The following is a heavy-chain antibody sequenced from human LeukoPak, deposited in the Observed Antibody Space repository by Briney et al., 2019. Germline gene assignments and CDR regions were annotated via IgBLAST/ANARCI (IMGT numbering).Heavy chain of an antibody. J-gene: IGHJ4*01. CDR2: ISAYNGNT. Sequence: GASVKVSCKASGYTFTSYGISWVRQAPGQGLEWMGWISAYNGNTNYAQKLQGRVTMTTDTSTSTAYMELRSLRSDDTAVYYCARELRSGQDRWGYDFWSGYDYWGXXTXVXVSS. D-gene: IGHD3-3*01. V-gene: IGHV1-18*01. CDR3: ARELRSGQDRWGYDFWSGYDY. CDR1: GYTFTSYG.